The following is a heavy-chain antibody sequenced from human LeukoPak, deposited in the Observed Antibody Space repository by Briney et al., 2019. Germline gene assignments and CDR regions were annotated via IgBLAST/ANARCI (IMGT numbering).Heavy chain of an antibody. J-gene: IGHJ4*02. CDR3: ASGSSSSQGY. D-gene: IGHD6-6*01. CDR1: GFTFSSYS. Sequence: KTGGSLGLSCAAPGFTFSSYSMNWVRQAPGKGLEWVSSISSSSSYIYYADSVKGRFTISRDNAKNSLYLQMNSLRAEDTAVYYCASGSSSSQGYWGQGTLVTVSS. V-gene: IGHV3-21*01. CDR2: ISSSSSYI.